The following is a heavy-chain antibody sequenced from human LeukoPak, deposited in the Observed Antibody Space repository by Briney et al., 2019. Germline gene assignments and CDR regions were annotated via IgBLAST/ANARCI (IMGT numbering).Heavy chain of an antibody. CDR2: IGSSGGGT. Sequence: GGSLRLSCAASGFTFTDYAMNWVRQAPGKGLEWVSGIGSSGGGTYYADSVKGRFTISRDTSKDTVYLQMDSLRAEDTAIYYCAKIHQNRVVVGAKGAFDIWGQGTVVTVSS. J-gene: IGHJ3*02. CDR3: AKIHQNRVVVGAKGAFDI. D-gene: IGHD2-15*01. CDR1: GFTFTDYA. V-gene: IGHV3-23*01.